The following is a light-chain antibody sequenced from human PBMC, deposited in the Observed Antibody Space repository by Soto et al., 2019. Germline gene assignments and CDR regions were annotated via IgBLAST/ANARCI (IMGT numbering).Light chain of an antibody. CDR2: DAS. CDR3: QQCNSYTWT. J-gene: IGKJ1*01. V-gene: IGKV1-5*01. CDR1: EKINKW. Sequence: DIQMTQSPSTLSASVGDRVTITCRDSEKINKWLAWYQQKPGKAPKLLISDASSLESGVPSRFSGSGSGTEFTLTISSLQPDDFATDYCQQCNSYTWTFSQGTKVDIK.